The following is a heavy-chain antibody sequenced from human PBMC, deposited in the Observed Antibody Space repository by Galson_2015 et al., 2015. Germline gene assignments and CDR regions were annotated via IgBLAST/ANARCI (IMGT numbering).Heavy chain of an antibody. V-gene: IGHV5-51*01. D-gene: IGHD2-2*01. Sequence: QSGAEVKKPGESLKISCKGSGYTFTSYWIGWVRQMPGKGLEWMGIIYPGDSDTRYSPSLQGQVTISADKSISTAYLQWSSLKASDTAMYYCARLGHPCSTSCWDSFDIWGQGTMVTVSS. CDR1: GYTFTSYW. CDR2: IYPGDSDT. J-gene: IGHJ3*02. CDR3: ARLGHPCSTSCWDSFDI.